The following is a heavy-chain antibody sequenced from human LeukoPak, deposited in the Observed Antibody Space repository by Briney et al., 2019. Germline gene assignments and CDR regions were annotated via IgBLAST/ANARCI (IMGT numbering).Heavy chain of an antibody. Sequence: GGSLRLSCVASGFTVNSNFMSWVRQAPGKGLEWVSIIYSGGKTYYADSVKGRFAISREISKNTLYLQMDSLRAEDTAVYYCARGSGSYSDNWFDPWGQGTLVTVSS. CDR2: IYSGGKT. V-gene: IGHV3-66*01. CDR3: ARGSGSYSDNWFDP. J-gene: IGHJ5*02. D-gene: IGHD3-10*01. CDR1: GFTVNSNF.